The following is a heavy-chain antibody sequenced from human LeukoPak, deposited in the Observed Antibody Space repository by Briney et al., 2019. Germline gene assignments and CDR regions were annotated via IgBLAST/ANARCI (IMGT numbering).Heavy chain of an antibody. CDR2: MSSSTSYI. D-gene: IGHD1-26*01. CDR1: GFTFSRYG. V-gene: IGHV3-21*01. Sequence: GRSLRLSCAASGFTFSRYGMNWVRQAPGKGLEWVSSMSSSTSYIYYADSVKGRFTISRDNAKNSLYLQMNSLRAEDTAVYYCARASRSAFDYWGQGTLVTVSS. CDR3: ARASRSAFDY. J-gene: IGHJ4*02.